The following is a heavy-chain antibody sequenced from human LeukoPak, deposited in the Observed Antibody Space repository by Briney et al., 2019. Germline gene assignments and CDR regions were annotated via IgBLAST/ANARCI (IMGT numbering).Heavy chain of an antibody. CDR1: GYTFTGYY. CDR2: INPNSGGT. CDR3: ARVKGCSSTSCYAPPDY. J-gene: IGHJ4*02. D-gene: IGHD2-2*01. Sequence: GASVKVSCKASGYTFTGYYMHWVRQAPGQGLEGMGWINPNSGGTNYAQKFQGRVTMTRDTSISTAYMELSRLRSDDTAVYYCARVKGCSSTSCYAPPDYWGQGTLVTVSS. V-gene: IGHV1-2*02.